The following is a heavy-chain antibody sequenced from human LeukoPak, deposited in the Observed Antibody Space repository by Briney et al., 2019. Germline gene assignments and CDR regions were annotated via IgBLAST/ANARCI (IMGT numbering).Heavy chain of an antibody. CDR3: ARDLGVYDYVWGSSDY. CDR1: GFTFSSYE. D-gene: IGHD3-16*01. J-gene: IGHJ4*02. V-gene: IGHV3-48*03. Sequence: GGSLRLSCAASGFTFSSYETNWVRQAPGKGLEWVSYISSSGSTIYYADSVKGRFTISRDNAKNSLYLQMNSLRAEDTAVYYCARDLGVYDYVWGSSDYWGQGTLVTVSS. CDR2: ISSSGSTI.